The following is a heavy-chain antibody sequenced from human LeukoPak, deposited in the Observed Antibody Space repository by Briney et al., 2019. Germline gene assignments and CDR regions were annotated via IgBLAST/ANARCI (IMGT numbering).Heavy chain of an antibody. Sequence: GGSLRLSCAASGFTFSNYWVHSVRQAAGKGLLWVSRINREGTSTSHADFVEGRFSISRDNAKNTVSLQMNSLRAEDTAVYSCVTLTTAVSAHAFDLWGQGTVVTVSS. D-gene: IGHD4-23*01. CDR3: VTLTTAVSAHAFDL. J-gene: IGHJ3*01. CDR2: INREGTST. V-gene: IGHV3-74*01. CDR1: GFTFSNYW.